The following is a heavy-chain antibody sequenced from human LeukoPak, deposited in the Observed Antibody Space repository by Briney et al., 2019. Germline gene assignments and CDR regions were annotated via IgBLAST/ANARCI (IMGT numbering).Heavy chain of an antibody. V-gene: IGHV1-8*01. D-gene: IGHD3-22*01. J-gene: IGHJ4*02. Sequence: ASVKVSCKASGYTFTSYDINWVRQATGQGLEWMGWMNPNSGNTGYAQKFQGRVTMTRNTSISTAYMELSSLRSEDTAVYYCARLSYYDSSGPRPPFDYWGQGTLVTVSS. CDR2: MNPNSGNT. CDR3: ARLSYYDSSGPRPPFDY. CDR1: GYTFTSYD.